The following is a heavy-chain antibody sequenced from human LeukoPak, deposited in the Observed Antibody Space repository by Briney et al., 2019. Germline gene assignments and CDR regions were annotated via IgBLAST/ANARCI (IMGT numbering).Heavy chain of an antibody. Sequence: GGSLRLSCAASGFTFSSYSMNWVRQAPGKGLEWVSYISSSSSTIYYADSVKGRFTISRDNAKNSLYLPMNSLRDEDTAVYYCARVGALYDFWSGYYPEYFDYWGQGTLVTVSS. D-gene: IGHD3-3*01. CDR2: ISSSSSTI. CDR1: GFTFSSYS. CDR3: ARVGALYDFWSGYYPEYFDY. V-gene: IGHV3-48*02. J-gene: IGHJ4*02.